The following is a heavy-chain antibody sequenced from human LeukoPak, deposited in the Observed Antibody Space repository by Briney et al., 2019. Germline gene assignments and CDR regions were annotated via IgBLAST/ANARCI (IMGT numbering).Heavy chain of an antibody. J-gene: IGHJ4*02. D-gene: IGHD4-17*01. CDR3: ARADGDYGMFDY. CDR2: INHSGST. Sequence: SETLSLTCAVYGGSFSGYYWSWIRQPPGKGLEWIGEINHSGSTNYNPSLKSRVTISVDTSKNQFSLKLSSVTAADTAVYYCARADGDYGMFDYWGQGTLVTVSS. CDR1: GGSFSGYY. V-gene: IGHV4-34*01.